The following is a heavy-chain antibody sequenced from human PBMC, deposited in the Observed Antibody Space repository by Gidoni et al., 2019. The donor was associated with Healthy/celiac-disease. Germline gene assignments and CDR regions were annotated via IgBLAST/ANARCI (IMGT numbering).Heavy chain of an antibody. D-gene: IGHD3-22*01. Sequence: EVQLVESGGGLVKPGGSLRLSCAASGFTFSSYSMNWVRQAPGKGLEWVSSISSSSSYIYYADSVKGRFTISRDNAKNSLYLQMNSLRAEDTAVYYCASLRWLLHGHDGMDVWGQGTTVTVSS. CDR2: ISSSSSYI. CDR1: GFTFSSYS. J-gene: IGHJ6*02. CDR3: ASLRWLLHGHDGMDV. V-gene: IGHV3-21*01.